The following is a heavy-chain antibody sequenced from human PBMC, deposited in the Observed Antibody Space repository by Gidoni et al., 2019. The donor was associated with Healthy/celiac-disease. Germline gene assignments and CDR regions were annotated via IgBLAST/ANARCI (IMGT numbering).Heavy chain of an antibody. V-gene: IGHV3-73*02. Sequence: EVQLVESGGGLVQPGGSLKLSCAASGFTFSGAAIHWVRQASGKGLGWVGRIRSKANSYATAYAASVKGRFTISRDDSKNTAYLQMNSLKTEDTAVYYCTTGGGSLYATWGQGTLVTVSS. CDR2: IRSKANSYAT. D-gene: IGHD1-26*01. J-gene: IGHJ4*02. CDR3: TTGGGSLYAT. CDR1: GFTFSGAA.